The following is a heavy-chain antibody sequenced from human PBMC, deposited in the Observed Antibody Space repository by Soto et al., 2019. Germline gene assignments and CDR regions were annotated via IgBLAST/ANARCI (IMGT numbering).Heavy chain of an antibody. CDR2: VYYSGAT. V-gene: IGHV4-61*01. CDR1: GGSVSNKTYY. Sequence: SETLSLTCSVSGGSVSNKTYYWSWIRQPPGKRLEWIGYVYYSGATNYNPSLKSRVTIPVDLSKNQFSLRLSSVTTADTALYYCARTTAVPNTLRSRYFFDYWGQGTLVTVSS. CDR3: ARTTAVPNTLRSRYFFDY. D-gene: IGHD4-17*01. J-gene: IGHJ4*02.